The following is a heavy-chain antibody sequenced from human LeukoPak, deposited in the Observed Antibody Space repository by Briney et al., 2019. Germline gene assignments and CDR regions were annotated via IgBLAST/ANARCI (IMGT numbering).Heavy chain of an antibody. J-gene: IGHJ1*01. CDR2: ISSSSSYI. CDR3: ARAIGYCTSGVCYRAEYFQH. V-gene: IGHV3-21*01. D-gene: IGHD2-8*01. CDR1: GFTFSSYS. Sequence: GGSLRLSCAASGFTFSSYSMNWVRQAPGKGLEWVSSISSSSSYIYYADSVKGRFTISRDNAKNSLYLQMNSLRAEDTAVYYCARAIGYCTSGVCYRAEYFQHWGQGTLVTVSS.